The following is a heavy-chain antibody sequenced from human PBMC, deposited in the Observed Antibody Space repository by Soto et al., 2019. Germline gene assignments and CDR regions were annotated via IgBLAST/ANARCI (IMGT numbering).Heavy chain of an antibody. CDR1: GFTFSYYW. Sequence: EVQLVESGGGLVRPGGSLRLSCAASGFTFSYYWMHWVRQAPGKGLVWVSRIHSDGSSTTYADFVKGRFIISRDNARNKVDLQMNSVRFEDTAVYYCARGDRGAFDLWGQGKVVTVSS. D-gene: IGHD1-26*01. J-gene: IGHJ3*01. CDR2: IHSDGSST. CDR3: ARGDRGAFDL. V-gene: IGHV3-74*01.